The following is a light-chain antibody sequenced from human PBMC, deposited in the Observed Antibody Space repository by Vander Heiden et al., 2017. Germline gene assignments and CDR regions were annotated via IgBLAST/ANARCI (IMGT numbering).Light chain of an antibody. V-gene: IGKV3-15*01. CDR2: GAS. Sequence: EIVMTQSPATLSVSPGERATLSCRASQSVSSNLAWYQQKPGQAPRLLIYGASTRATGIPARFSGSGSGTEFTLTISSLQSEDFAVYYCQQDNNWLMYTFGQGTKLEIK. CDR1: QSVSSN. CDR3: QQDNNWLMYT. J-gene: IGKJ2*01.